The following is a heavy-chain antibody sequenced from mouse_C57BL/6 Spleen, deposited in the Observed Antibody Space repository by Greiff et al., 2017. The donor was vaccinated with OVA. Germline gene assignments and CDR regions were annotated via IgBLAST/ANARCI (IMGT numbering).Heavy chain of an antibody. D-gene: IGHD2-1*01. CDR2: IDPATGGT. V-gene: IGHV1-15*01. Sequence: VQLQQSGAELVRPGASVTLSCKASGYTFTDYEMHWVKQTPVHGLEWIGEIDPATGGTAYNQKFKGKAILTVDKSSSTAYMELRSLTSEDSAVYYCTRGGNPAWFAYWGQGTLVTVSA. CDR3: TRGGNPAWFAY. J-gene: IGHJ3*01. CDR1: GYTFTDYE.